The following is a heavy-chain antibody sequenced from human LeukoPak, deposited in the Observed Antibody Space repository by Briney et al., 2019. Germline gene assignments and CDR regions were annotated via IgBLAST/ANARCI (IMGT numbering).Heavy chain of an antibody. CDR2: IKEDGSEK. J-gene: IGHJ4*02. CDR3: ATDWLYSSLGY. D-gene: IGHD6-6*01. CDR1: GFTFSSYW. V-gene: IGHV3-7*03. Sequence: GGSLRLSCAASGFTFSSYWMSWVRQAPGKGLEWVANIKEDGSEKNYVDSVKGRFTISRENAKNSLYLQMNSLRSEDTAVYYCATDWLYSSLGYWGQGTLVTASS.